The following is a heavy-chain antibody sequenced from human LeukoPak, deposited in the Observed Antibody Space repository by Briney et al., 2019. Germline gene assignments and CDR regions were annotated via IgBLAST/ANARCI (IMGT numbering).Heavy chain of an antibody. J-gene: IGHJ3*02. CDR1: GFTFTGYY. CDR3: AREWSSGQDWYAFDI. Sequence: ASVRVSCKTSGFTFTGYYVQWVRQAPGQGPEWVGWMYFNSGATRFAPKFQGRVTMTRDTSISTAYMEFSSLRSDDTAMYYCAREWSSGQDWYAFDIWGQGTMLTVSS. D-gene: IGHD5-12*01. CDR2: MYFNSGAT. V-gene: IGHV1-2*02.